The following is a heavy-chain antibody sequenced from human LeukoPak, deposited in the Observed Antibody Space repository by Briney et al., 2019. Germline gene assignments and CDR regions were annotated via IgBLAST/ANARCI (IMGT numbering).Heavy chain of an antibody. D-gene: IGHD2-21*01. Sequence: AGSLRLSCAPSGFTFSSYSFKEVRQVPGRGREGVASITTTLYTYSTGSVNGRFTISTDHAKTSLYLQIISLRAEDPAVYYCARVRANCHADSWRQPTLVTVSS. CDR1: GFTFSSYS. CDR2: ITTTLYT. J-gene: IGHJ4*02. CDR3: ARVRANCHADS. V-gene: IGHV3-21*01.